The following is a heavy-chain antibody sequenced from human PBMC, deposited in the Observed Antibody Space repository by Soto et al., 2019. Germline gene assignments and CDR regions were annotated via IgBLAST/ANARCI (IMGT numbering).Heavy chain of an antibody. Sequence: EVQLVESGGGLVHLGGSRRLSCAASGFTFSSYWMTWVRQAPGKGLEWVANIKHDGSEKYYVDSVKGRFTISRDNARTSVFLEMKSLRAEDTAVYSCVRDRSGSYLEGFDYWGQGTLVTVSS. CDR2: IKHDGSEK. J-gene: IGHJ4*02. V-gene: IGHV3-7*01. CDR3: VRDRSGSYLEGFDY. CDR1: GFTFSSYW. D-gene: IGHD1-26*01.